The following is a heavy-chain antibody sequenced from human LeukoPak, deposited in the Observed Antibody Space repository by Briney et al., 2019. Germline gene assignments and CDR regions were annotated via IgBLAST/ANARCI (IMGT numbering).Heavy chain of an antibody. V-gene: IGHV4-39*07. CDR3: ARDGARVRGYYFDY. Sequence: SETLSLTRTVSGGSISSSSYYWGWIRQPPGKGLEWIGSIYYSGSTYYNPSLKSRVTISVDTSKNQFSLKLSSVTAADTAVYYCARDGARVRGYYFDYWGQGTLVTVSS. CDR2: IYYSGST. CDR1: GGSISSSSYY. D-gene: IGHD3-10*01. J-gene: IGHJ4*02.